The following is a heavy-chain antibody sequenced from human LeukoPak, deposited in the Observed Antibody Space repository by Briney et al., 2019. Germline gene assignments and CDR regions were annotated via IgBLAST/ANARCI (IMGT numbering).Heavy chain of an antibody. CDR3: ARGADTGYSSDS. CDR2: ISGSGGST. Sequence: GGSLRLSCGASGFTFSNYAMSWVRQAPGKGLEWVSSISGSGGSTFYADSVKGRFTISRDNSKTTLFLQMNSLRAEATAVYYCARGADTGYSSDSWGQGTLVTVSS. D-gene: IGHD6-19*01. V-gene: IGHV3-23*01. CDR1: GFTFSNYA. J-gene: IGHJ5*02.